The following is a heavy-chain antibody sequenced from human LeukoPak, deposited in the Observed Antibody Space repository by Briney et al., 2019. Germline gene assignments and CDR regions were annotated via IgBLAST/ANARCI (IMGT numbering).Heavy chain of an antibody. Sequence: GGSLRLSCAASGFTFSDYEMNWVRQAPGKGLEWISYISSSGITIYYADSVKGRFTISRDNAKNSLYLQMNSLRAEDTAVYYCAELGITMIGGVWGKGTTVTISS. CDR1: GFTFSDYE. J-gene: IGHJ6*04. V-gene: IGHV3-48*03. D-gene: IGHD3-10*02. CDR3: AELGITMIGGV. CDR2: ISSSGITI.